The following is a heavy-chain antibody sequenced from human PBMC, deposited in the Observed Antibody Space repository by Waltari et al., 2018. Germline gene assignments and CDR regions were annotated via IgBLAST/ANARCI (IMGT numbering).Heavy chain of an antibody. D-gene: IGHD3-9*01. CDR2: ISGSGVGT. Sequence: EVQLEESGGGLVQPGGALRLSCAASGFTFSSYAMSWVRQAPGKGLEWVSGISGSGVGTYYADSVKGRFNISRDNSRNTLDLHMSDLRADDTAVYYCARDLFGKDGWHDILTGYTRFHYYYPMDIWGQGTTVIVSS. CDR1: GFTFSSYA. CDR3: ARDLFGKDGWHDILTGYTRFHYYYPMDI. J-gene: IGHJ6*02. V-gene: IGHV3-23*04.